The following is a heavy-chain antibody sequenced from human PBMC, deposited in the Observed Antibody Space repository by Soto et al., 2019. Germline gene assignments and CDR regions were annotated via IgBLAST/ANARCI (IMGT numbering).Heavy chain of an antibody. Sequence: QVQLQESGPGLVEPSETLSLTCTVSGGSISSYYWSWVRQPPGKGLEWIAYVHYSGTTNYNPSLKSRVTISLDASKNQFSLMLTSVTAADTAVYYFATTTSNGWSDYWGQGSLVTVSS. D-gene: IGHD6-19*01. V-gene: IGHV4-59*01. CDR2: VHYSGTT. CDR3: ATTTSNGWSDY. J-gene: IGHJ4*02. CDR1: GGSISSYY.